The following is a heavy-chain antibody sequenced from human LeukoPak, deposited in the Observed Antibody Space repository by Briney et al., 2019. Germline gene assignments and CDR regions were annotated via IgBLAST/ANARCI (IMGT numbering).Heavy chain of an antibody. CDR1: GYTFTTYY. V-gene: IGHV1-46*01. Sequence: ASVKVSCKASGYTFTTYYMHWVRQAPGQGLEWMGIINPSGGSTSYAQKFQGRVTMTRDTSISTAYMELSRLRSDDTAVYYCAIGPLGYCSGGSCYYYYMDVWGKGTTVTVSS. J-gene: IGHJ6*03. CDR2: INPSGGST. D-gene: IGHD2-15*01. CDR3: AIGPLGYCSGGSCYYYYMDV.